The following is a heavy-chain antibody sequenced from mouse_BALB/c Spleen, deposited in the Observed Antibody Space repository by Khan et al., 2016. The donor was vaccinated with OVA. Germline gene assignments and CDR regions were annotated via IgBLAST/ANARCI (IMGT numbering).Heavy chain of an antibody. Sequence: QVQLKQSGAELARPGASVKMSCKASGYTFTSYTIHWIKERLGQGLEWIGYINPSNGYTNYNQKFKDKATLTTEKSSTTAYLQLCSLTSDDSAVYNSVRDGAYHRNDGWFAYWGQGTLVTVSA. V-gene: IGHV1-4*01. J-gene: IGHJ3*01. CDR3: VRDGAYHRNDGWFAY. CDR1: GYTFTSYT. D-gene: IGHD2-14*01. CDR2: INPSNGYT.